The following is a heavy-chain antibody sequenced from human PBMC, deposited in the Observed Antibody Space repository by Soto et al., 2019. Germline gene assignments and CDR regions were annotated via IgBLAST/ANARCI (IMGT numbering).Heavy chain of an antibody. Sequence: QVRLQESGPGLAKPSQTLSLTCTVAGGSISSGGFYWSWIRQHPGKGLGWIGYIYYSGSTYYNPSLKSRVTISVDTSKHQFSRKLSSVTAADTAVYYCALRYGYRYYWGQGTLVTVSS. D-gene: IGHD5-12*01. CDR3: ALRYGYRYY. V-gene: IGHV4-31*04. CDR1: GGSISSGGFY. CDR2: IYYSGST. J-gene: IGHJ4*02.